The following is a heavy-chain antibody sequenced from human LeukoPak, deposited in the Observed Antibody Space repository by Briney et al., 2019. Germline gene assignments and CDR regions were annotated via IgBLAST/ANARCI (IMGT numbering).Heavy chain of an antibody. CDR2: IYPGDSDT. V-gene: IGHV5-51*01. D-gene: IGHD6-13*01. Sequence: MPGESLKISCKGSGYSFTSYWIGWVRQMPGKGLEWMGIIYPGDSDTRYSPSFQGQVTISADKSISTAYLQWSSLKASDTAMYYCARKGAAAGNYYYYYGMDVWGQGTTVTVSS. J-gene: IGHJ6*02. CDR1: GYSFTSYW. CDR3: ARKGAAAGNYYYYYGMDV.